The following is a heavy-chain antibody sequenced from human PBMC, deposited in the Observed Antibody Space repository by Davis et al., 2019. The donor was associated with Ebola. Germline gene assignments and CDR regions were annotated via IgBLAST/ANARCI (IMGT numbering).Heavy chain of an antibody. J-gene: IGHJ6*02. CDR2: ISSSSSYI. Sequence: GESLKISCAASGFTFSSYSMNWVHQAPGKGLEWVSYISSSSSYIYYADSVKGRFTISRDNAKNSLYLQMNSLRAEDTAVYYCARGIVLIPAAIFYYYYGMDVWGQGITVTVSS. CDR1: GFTFSSYS. D-gene: IGHD2-2*02. V-gene: IGHV3-21*01. CDR3: ARGIVLIPAAIFYYYYGMDV.